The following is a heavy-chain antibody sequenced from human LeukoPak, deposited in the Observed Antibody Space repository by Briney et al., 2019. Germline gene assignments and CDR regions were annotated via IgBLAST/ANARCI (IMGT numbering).Heavy chain of an antibody. J-gene: IGHJ4*02. D-gene: IGHD6-13*01. V-gene: IGHV3-33*06. CDR1: GFTFSSYG. Sequence: GRSLRLSCAASGFTFSSYGMHWVRQAPGKGLEWVAVIWYDGSNKYYADSVKGRFTISRDNSKNTLYLQMNSLRAEDTAVYYCAKASRLSSSWPKVGYYFDYWGQGTLVTVSS. CDR3: AKASRLSSSWPKVGYYFDY. CDR2: IWYDGSNK.